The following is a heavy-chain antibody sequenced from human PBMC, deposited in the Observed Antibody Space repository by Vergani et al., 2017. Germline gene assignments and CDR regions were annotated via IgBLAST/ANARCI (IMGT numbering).Heavy chain of an antibody. D-gene: IGHD3-16*01. CDR1: GGSISSGGYY. CDR3: ARVLPDHFYYYMDV. Sequence: QVQLQESGPGLVKPSQTLSLTCTVSGGSISSGGYYWSWIRQHPGKGLEWIGYIYYSGSTYYNPSLKSRVTISVDTSKNQFSLKLSSVTAADTAVFYCARVLPDHFYYYMDVWGKGTTVTVSS. J-gene: IGHJ6*03. V-gene: IGHV4-31*03. CDR2: IYYSGST.